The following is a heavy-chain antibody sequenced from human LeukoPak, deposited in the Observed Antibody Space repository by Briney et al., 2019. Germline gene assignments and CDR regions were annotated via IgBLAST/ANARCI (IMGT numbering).Heavy chain of an antibody. CDR1: GFTFSNYA. Sequence: GGSLRLSCAASGFTFSNYAMTCVRQAPGQGLEWVSGTTDSGGSTYYADSVKGWFTISRDNSKNTLYLQMNSLRAEDTAVYYCAKDLPSSGWSLECWGQGTLVTVSS. CDR2: TTDSGGST. V-gene: IGHV3-23*01. J-gene: IGHJ4*02. D-gene: IGHD6-19*01. CDR3: AKDLPSSGWSLEC.